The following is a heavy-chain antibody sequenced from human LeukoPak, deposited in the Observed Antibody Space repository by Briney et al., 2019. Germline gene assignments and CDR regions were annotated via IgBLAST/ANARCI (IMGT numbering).Heavy chain of an antibody. CDR2: ISSSSSYI. CDR1: GFTFDDYA. D-gene: IGHD6-19*01. Sequence: PGGSLRLSCAASGFTFDDYAMNWVRQAPGKGLEWVSSISSSSSYIYYADSVKGRFTISRDNAKNSLYLQMNSLRAEDTAVYYCARDHGLAVAPTGVDYWGQGTLVTVSS. CDR3: ARDHGLAVAPTGVDY. V-gene: IGHV3-21*01. J-gene: IGHJ4*02.